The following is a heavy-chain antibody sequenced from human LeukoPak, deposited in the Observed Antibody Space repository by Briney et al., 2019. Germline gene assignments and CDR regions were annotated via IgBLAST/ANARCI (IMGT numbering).Heavy chain of an antibody. D-gene: IGHD3-10*01. Sequence: TGGSLRLSCAASGFTFSSYWMTWVRQAPGKGLEWVANIKQDGSEKYYVDSVKGRFTISRDNAKNSLYLQMNSLRAEDTVVYYCARYGGSVHTFDCWGQGVLVTVSS. J-gene: IGHJ4*02. CDR2: IKQDGSEK. CDR3: ARYGGSVHTFDC. CDR1: GFTFSSYW. V-gene: IGHV3-7*01.